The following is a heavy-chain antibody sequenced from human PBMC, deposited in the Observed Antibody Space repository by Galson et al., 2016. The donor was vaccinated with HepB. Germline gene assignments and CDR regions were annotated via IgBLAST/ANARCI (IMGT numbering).Heavy chain of an antibody. Sequence: SVKVSCKASGYTFTTSGINWVRQAPGQGLEWMGCLRPYTGPPPSAPQLQGRVTMTTDTSTATAYMELRSLRSDDTAVYYCAREQEVGYGMDVWGQGTTVTVSS. CDR2: LRPYTGPP. D-gene: IGHD1-26*01. J-gene: IGHJ6*02. CDR3: AREQEVGYGMDV. V-gene: IGHV1-18*01. CDR1: GYTFTTSG.